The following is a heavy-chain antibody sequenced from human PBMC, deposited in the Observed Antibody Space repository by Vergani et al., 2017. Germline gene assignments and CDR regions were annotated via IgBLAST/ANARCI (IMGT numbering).Heavy chain of an antibody. CDR3: ASSSWYLFDY. D-gene: IGHD6-13*01. J-gene: IGHJ4*02. CDR1: GYSISSGYY. Sequence: QVQLQESGPGLVKPSETLSLTCTVSGYSISSGYYWSWIRQPAGKGLEWIGRIYTSGSTNYNPSLKSRVTISVDTSKNQFSLKLSSVTAADTAVYYCASSSWYLFDYWGQGTLVTVSS. V-gene: IGHV4-61*02. CDR2: IYTSGST.